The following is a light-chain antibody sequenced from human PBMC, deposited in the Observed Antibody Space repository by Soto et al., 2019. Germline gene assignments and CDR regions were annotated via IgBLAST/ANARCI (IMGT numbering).Light chain of an antibody. CDR2: AAS. J-gene: IGKJ2*01. CDR3: HQYHSPPQT. V-gene: IGKV3-20*01. Sequence: EIVMTQSPATLSLSPGARAPLSCRASQTMTRAYLAWYQQKPGQAPRLLIYAASYRATGIPDKFSGSGSGTDFSLTISRLEPEDSAVYYCHQYHSPPQTFGQGTKVDIK. CDR1: QTMTRAY.